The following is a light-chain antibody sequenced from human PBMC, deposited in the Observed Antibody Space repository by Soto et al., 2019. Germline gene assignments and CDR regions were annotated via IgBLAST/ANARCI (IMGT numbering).Light chain of an antibody. CDR1: QYISIR. J-gene: IGKJ4*01. V-gene: IGKV1-39*01. CDR2: SAS. CDR3: QQTYSIPLT. Sequence: DIEMTQSPSSLSASVGDRVSITCQISQYISIRLNWYQQKPGKAPKLLIYSASTLQSGVPSRFSGSRSETDFTLTISSLQPEDCATYYCQQTYSIPLTFGGGTKVEIK.